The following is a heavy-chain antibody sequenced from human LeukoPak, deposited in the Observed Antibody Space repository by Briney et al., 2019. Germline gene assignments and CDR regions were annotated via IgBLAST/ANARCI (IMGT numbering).Heavy chain of an antibody. Sequence: GSLRLSCAASGFTFSSYSMNWVRQAPGKGLEWIGEINHSGSTNYNPSLKSRVTISVDTSQNQFSLNLNSVTAADTAVYYCARDTYYYGSGIDYWGQGTLVTVSS. CDR3: ARDTYYYGSGIDY. D-gene: IGHD3-10*01. J-gene: IGHJ4*02. CDR2: INHSGST. V-gene: IGHV4-34*01. CDR1: GFTFSSYS.